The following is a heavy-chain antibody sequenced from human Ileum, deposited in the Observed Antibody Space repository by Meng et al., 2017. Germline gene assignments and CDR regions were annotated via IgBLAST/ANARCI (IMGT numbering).Heavy chain of an antibody. CDR3: ARDPAYGAYDI. J-gene: IGHJ3*02. CDR1: GSSFSDSW. CDR2: MNQDGSVK. D-gene: IGHD2-21*01. Sequence: VLWCELRGGSVQPAGSLSLPSAASGSSFSDSWISWLRQAPGKVLELVDNMNQDGSVKTYVDSVKGRFAIARDNAKNSLYLQLNSLRAEDTALYYCARDPAYGAYDIWGQGTMVTVSS. V-gene: IGHV3-7*03.